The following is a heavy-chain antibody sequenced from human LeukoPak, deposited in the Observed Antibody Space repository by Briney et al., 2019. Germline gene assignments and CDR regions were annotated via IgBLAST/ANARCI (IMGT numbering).Heavy chain of an antibody. CDR1: GFTFSDYY. Sequence: KPGGSLRLSCAASGFTFSDYYMSWIRQATGKGLEWVSYISSSGSTIYYADSVKGRFTISRDNAKNSLDLQMNSLRAEDTAVYYCARGVTTVVTPASGALDYWGQGTLVTVSS. J-gene: IGHJ4*02. CDR2: ISSSGSTI. CDR3: ARGVTTVVTPASGALDY. V-gene: IGHV3-11*01. D-gene: IGHD4-23*01.